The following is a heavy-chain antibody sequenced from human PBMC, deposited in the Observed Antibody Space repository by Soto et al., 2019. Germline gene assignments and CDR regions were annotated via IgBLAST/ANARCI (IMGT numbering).Heavy chain of an antibody. J-gene: IGHJ4*02. CDR3: AKFLYELELPPY. CDR2: ISGSGGST. CDR1: GFTFSSYG. D-gene: IGHD1-7*01. V-gene: IGHV3-23*01. Sequence: GGSLRLSCAASGFTFSSYGVHWVRQAPGKGLEWVSAISGSGGSTYYADSVKGRFTISRDNSKNTLYLQMNSLRAEDTAVYYCAKFLYELELPPYLGQGTLVTVSS.